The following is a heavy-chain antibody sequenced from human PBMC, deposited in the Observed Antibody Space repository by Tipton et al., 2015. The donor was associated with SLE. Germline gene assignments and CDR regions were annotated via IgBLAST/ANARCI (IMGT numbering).Heavy chain of an antibody. V-gene: IGHV4-59*01. Sequence: LRLSCTVSGGSISSYYWSWIRQPPGKGLEWIGYIYYSGSTNYNPSLKSRVTISVDTSKNQFSLKLSSVTAADTAVYYCARGEMDVFDMWGQGTVVTVSS. J-gene: IGHJ3*02. CDR1: GGSISSYY. CDR3: ARGEMDVFDM. CDR2: IYYSGST. D-gene: IGHD5-24*01.